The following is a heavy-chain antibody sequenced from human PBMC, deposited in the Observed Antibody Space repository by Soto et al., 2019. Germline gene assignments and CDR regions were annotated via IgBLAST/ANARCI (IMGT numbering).Heavy chain of an antibody. CDR2: IWYDGSNK. CDR3: ARAHRKKAVNPRLIAFDI. Sequence: GGSLRLSCAASGFTFSSYGMHWVRQAPGKGLEWVAVIWYDGSNKYYADSVKGRFTISRDNSKNTLYLQMNSLRAEDTAVYYCARAHRKKAVNPRLIAFDIWGQGTMVTVSS. J-gene: IGHJ3*02. V-gene: IGHV3-33*01. D-gene: IGHD4-4*01. CDR1: GFTFSSYG.